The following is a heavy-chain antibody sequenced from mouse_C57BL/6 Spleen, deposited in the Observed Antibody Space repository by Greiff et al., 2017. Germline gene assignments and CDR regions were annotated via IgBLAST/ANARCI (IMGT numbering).Heavy chain of an antibody. CDR3: ARTYYYGSSYYAMDD. J-gene: IGHJ4*01. Sequence: QVQLQESGPGLVAPSQSLSITCTVSGFSLTSYAISWVRQPPGKGLEWLGVIWTGGGTNYNSAHKSRLSISKDNSKSQVFLKMNSLQTDDTARYYCARTYYYGSSYYAMDDWGQGTSVTVSS. D-gene: IGHD1-1*01. V-gene: IGHV2-9-1*01. CDR2: IWTGGGT. CDR1: GFSLTSYA.